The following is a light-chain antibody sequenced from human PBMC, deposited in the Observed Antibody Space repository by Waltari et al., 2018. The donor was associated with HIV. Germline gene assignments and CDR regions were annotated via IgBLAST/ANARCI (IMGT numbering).Light chain of an antibody. V-gene: IGKV1-17*01. CDR1: QGIRNN. CDR2: AAS. J-gene: IGKJ1*01. Sequence: DIQMTQSPSSLSASVGDRVTITCRASQGIRNNLGWFQQKPGKAPKRLIFAASSLQGAVPSSFSGSRSGTEFTLTVSSLQPEDFAPYFCLQYNSFPRTFGQGTKVEIK. CDR3: LQYNSFPRT.